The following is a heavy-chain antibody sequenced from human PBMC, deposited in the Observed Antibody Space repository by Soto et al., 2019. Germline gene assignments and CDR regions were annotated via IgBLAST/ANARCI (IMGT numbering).Heavy chain of an antibody. V-gene: IGHV3-33*01. Sequence: QVQLVESGGGVVQPGRSLRLSCAASGFSFSSCDMHWVRQAPGKGLEWVTLISCDGSKKYTAESVKGRFTISRDNPQNTLYLQMTSLGAEDTAVYSCERDRGTTVIASVFALWGQGSLVTVSS. CDR1: GFSFSSCD. D-gene: IGHD4-4*01. CDR3: ERDRGTTVIASVFAL. J-gene: IGHJ4*02. CDR2: ISCDGSKK.